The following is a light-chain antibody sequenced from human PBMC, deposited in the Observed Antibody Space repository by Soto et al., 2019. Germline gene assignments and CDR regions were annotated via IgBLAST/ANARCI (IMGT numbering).Light chain of an antibody. J-gene: IGKJ1*01. CDR1: QSVSSN. CDR2: GAS. Sequence: EIVMTQSPATLSVSPGERATLSCRASQSVSSNLAWYQQKPGQAPRHLIYGASTRATGIPTRFSGSGSGTEFTITISCLQSEDFVVYYCQQYNNWPPWTLGQCPKV. CDR3: QQYNNWPPWT. V-gene: IGKV3-15*01.